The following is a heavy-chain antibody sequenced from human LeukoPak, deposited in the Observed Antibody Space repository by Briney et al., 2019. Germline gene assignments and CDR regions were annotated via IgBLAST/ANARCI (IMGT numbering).Heavy chain of an antibody. V-gene: IGHV3-30*02. CDR2: IRYDGSDK. D-gene: IGHD2/OR15-2a*01. Sequence: GGSLRLSCTASGFTFSDYAMHWVRQAPGKGLEWVAFIRYDGSDKYYADSVKGRFTMSRDNSQNTLYLQMNSLKAEDTAVYYCAKNFYGFDPWGQGTLVT. J-gene: IGHJ5*02. CDR1: GFTFSDYA. CDR3: AKNFYGFDP.